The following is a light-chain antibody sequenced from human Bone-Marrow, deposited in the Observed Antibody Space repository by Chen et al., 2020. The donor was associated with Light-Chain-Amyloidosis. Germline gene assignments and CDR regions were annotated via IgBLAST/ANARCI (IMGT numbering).Light chain of an antibody. Sequence: SYVLTQPSSVSVAPGQTATIACGGNNIGSTSVHWYQQTPGQAPLLVVYDDSDRPSGIPERLSCYNSGNRATLTISRVEAGDEADYYCQVWDSSSDRPVFGGGTKLTVL. CDR1: NIGSTS. CDR3: QVWDSSSDRPV. J-gene: IGLJ3*02. V-gene: IGLV3-21*02. CDR2: DDS.